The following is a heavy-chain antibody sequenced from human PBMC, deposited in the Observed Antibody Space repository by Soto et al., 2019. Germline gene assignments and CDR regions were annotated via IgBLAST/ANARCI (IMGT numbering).Heavy chain of an antibody. Sequence: SQSLTLTCAISGDSVSSNRAAWNWIRQSPSRGLEWLGRTYYRSKWYNDYAVSVKSRITINPDTSKNQFSLQLSSVTPEDTAVYYCARWSHLGYCSGGSCPGRDAFDIWGQGTMVTVSS. CDR2: TYYRSKWYN. J-gene: IGHJ3*02. CDR3: ARWSHLGYCSGGSCPGRDAFDI. V-gene: IGHV6-1*01. CDR1: GDSVSSNRAA. D-gene: IGHD2-15*01.